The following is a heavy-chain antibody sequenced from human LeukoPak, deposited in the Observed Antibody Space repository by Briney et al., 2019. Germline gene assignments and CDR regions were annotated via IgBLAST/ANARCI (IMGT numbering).Heavy chain of an antibody. CDR3: ARSAEGYCSGGSCYSYYYYMDV. V-gene: IGHV4-59*01. D-gene: IGHD2-15*01. Sequence: PSETLSLTCTVSGGSISSYYWSWIRQPPGKGLEWIGYIYYSGSTNYNPSLKSRVTISVDTSKNQFSLKLSSVTAADTAVYYCARSAEGYCSGGSCYSYYYYMDVWGKGTTVTVSS. J-gene: IGHJ6*03. CDR2: IYYSGST. CDR1: GGSISSYY.